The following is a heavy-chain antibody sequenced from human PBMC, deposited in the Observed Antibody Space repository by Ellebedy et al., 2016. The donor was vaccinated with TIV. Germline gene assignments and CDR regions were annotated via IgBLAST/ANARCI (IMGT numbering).Heavy chain of an antibody. J-gene: IGHJ4*02. D-gene: IGHD3-16*01. V-gene: IGHV3-7*01. Sequence: GESLKISCAASGFTFTSYWMNWVRQAPGKGLEWVACIKQDGGDKYYVDSGKGRFTVSRDNAKHSMYLQMNSLRVEDTALYYCARGGGRLDNWGQGALVTVSS. CDR1: GFTFTSYW. CDR3: ARGGGRLDN. CDR2: IKQDGGDK.